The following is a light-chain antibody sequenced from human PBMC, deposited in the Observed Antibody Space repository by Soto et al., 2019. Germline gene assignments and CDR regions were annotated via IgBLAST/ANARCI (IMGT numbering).Light chain of an antibody. Sequence: DIQMTQSPSSLSASVGDRVTITCRASQSISGYLNWYQQKPGKAPKLLIYAASSLQSGVPSRFRGSGSGTDFTLTISSLQPEDFATYYCQQSYSTPSITFGQGTRLEIK. V-gene: IGKV1-39*01. J-gene: IGKJ5*01. CDR2: AAS. CDR1: QSISGY. CDR3: QQSYSTPSIT.